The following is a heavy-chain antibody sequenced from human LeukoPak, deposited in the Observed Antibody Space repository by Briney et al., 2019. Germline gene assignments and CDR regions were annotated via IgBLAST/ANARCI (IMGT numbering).Heavy chain of an antibody. Sequence: ASVKVSCKAYGYTFVSYGISWVRQAPGQGLEWMGWISAYNGNTNYAQKIQGRVTMTTDTSTSTAYMELRSLRSDDTAVYYCARDADNYGFDYWGQGTLVTVSS. CDR1: GYTFVSYG. J-gene: IGHJ4*02. CDR2: ISAYNGNT. CDR3: ARDADNYGFDY. V-gene: IGHV1-18*01. D-gene: IGHD5-24*01.